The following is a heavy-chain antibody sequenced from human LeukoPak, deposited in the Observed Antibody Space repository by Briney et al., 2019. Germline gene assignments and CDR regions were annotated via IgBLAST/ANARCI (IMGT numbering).Heavy chain of an antibody. CDR2: ISTNTGNP. V-gene: IGHV7-4-1*02. Sequence: GASVKVSCKASGYTFTSYAMNWVRQAPGQGLEWMGWISTNTGNPTYAQGFTGRFVFSLDTSVSTAYLQISSLKAEDTAVYYCARKAAAGKSRQVLLYYGMDVWGQGTTVTVSS. J-gene: IGHJ6*02. CDR3: ARKAAAGKSRQVLLYYGMDV. D-gene: IGHD6-13*01. CDR1: GYTFTSYA.